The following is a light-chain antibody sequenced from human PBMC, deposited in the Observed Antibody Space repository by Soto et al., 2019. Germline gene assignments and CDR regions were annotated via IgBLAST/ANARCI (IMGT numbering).Light chain of an antibody. CDR1: QSISSW. CDR3: QQYNSSSYT. CDR2: DAS. J-gene: IGKJ2*01. Sequence: DIQMTQSPSTLSASVGDRVTITCRASQSISSWLAWYQQKPGKAPKLLIYDASSLESGVPSRFSGSGSGTECTLTISSLQPDDFATYYCQQYNSSSYTFGQGTKLEIK. V-gene: IGKV1-5*01.